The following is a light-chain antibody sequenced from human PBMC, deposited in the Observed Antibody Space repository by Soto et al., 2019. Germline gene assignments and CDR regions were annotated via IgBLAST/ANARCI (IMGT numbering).Light chain of an antibody. CDR2: KAS. Sequence: DIQMTQSPSTLSASVGHRVTITCRASQSISSWLAWYQQKPGKAPKLLIYKASSLESGVPSRFSGSGSGTEFTLTISSLQPDDFATYYCQQYNSYLHTFGQGTKLEIK. CDR1: QSISSW. CDR3: QQYNSYLHT. J-gene: IGKJ2*01. V-gene: IGKV1-5*03.